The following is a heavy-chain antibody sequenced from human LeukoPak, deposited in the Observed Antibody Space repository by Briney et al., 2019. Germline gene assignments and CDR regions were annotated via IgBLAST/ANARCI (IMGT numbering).Heavy chain of an antibody. Sequence: ASVKVSCKASGYTFTSYDINWVRQATGHGLEWMGWMNPNSGNTGYAQKVQGRVTIPTATSTSTGYLELRSLRFDHTAVYYCARLRAGVGEPYGDYWGQGTLVTVSS. D-gene: IGHD3-10*01. CDR3: ARLRAGVGEPYGDY. J-gene: IGHJ4*02. CDR2: MNPNSGNT. V-gene: IGHV1-8*01. CDR1: GYTFTSYD.